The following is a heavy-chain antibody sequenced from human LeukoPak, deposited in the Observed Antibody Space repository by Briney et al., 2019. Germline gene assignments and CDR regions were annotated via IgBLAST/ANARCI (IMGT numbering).Heavy chain of an antibody. CDR1: GFTVSSNY. D-gene: IGHD3-22*01. Sequence: PGGSLRLSCAASGFTVSSNYMSWVRQAPGKGLEWVSVIYSGGSTYYADSVKGRFTISRDNSKNTLYLQMNSLRAEDTAVYYCARDRRYDSSGYYVRAFDIWGQGTMVTVSS. J-gene: IGHJ3*02. CDR3: ARDRRYDSSGYYVRAFDI. CDR2: IYSGGST. V-gene: IGHV3-66*01.